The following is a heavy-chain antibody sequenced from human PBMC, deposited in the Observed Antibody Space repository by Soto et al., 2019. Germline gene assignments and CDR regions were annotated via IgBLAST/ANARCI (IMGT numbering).Heavy chain of an antibody. CDR2: IHYSGNT. CDR1: GGSLSSSNFY. Sequence: LQLQESGPGLMKPSETLSLTCTVAGGSLSSSNFYWGWVRLPPGKRLEWIGSIHYSGNTYYNPSLKSRVTISVDTSKNQFSLKLSSVTAADTALYYCVRQDSSGYYYYIDYWGQGTLVTVSS. V-gene: IGHV4-39*01. D-gene: IGHD3-22*01. J-gene: IGHJ4*02. CDR3: VRQDSSGYYYYIDY.